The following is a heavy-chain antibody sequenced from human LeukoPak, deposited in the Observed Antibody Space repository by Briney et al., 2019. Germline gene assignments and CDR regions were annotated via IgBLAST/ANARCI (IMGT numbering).Heavy chain of an antibody. Sequence: PGGSLRLSCAASGFTFGSYAMRWVRQAPGKGLEWVSGISGSGGSTYYADSVKGRFTISRDNSKNTLYLQMNSLRAEDTAVYYCARGGYYDSSGYYPRDYYYYMDVWGKGTTVTVSS. V-gene: IGHV3-23*01. J-gene: IGHJ6*03. CDR3: ARGGYYDSSGYYPRDYYYYMDV. D-gene: IGHD3-22*01. CDR1: GFTFGSYA. CDR2: ISGSGGST.